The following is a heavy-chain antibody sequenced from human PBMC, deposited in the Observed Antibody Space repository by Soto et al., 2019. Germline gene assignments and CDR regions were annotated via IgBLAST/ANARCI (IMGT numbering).Heavy chain of an antibody. V-gene: IGHV3-74*01. Sequence: VQLVESGGGLVQPGGSVRLSCAASGFTFSSYWMHWVRQAPGKGLMWVSRIHNDGSTTRYADSVKCRFTISRDNAKNTLYLQMSSLRVEDTAVYYCARDNWNSYWGQGTLVTVSS. CDR1: GFTFSSYW. CDR2: IHNDGSTT. J-gene: IGHJ4*01. CDR3: ARDNWNSY. D-gene: IGHD1-7*01.